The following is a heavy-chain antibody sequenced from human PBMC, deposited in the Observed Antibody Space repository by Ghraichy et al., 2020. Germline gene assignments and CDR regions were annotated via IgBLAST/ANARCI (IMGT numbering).Heavy chain of an antibody. V-gene: IGHV4-30-2*01. CDR3: ARSYDQADYGWFGP. J-gene: IGHJ5*02. Sequence: SETLSLTCAVSGASIAIGDYFWNWLRQPPGKGPEWIGYISRNGDTNYNPSLRGRVSMSIDMFKSHFSLQLTSVTAADTAVYYCARSYDQADYGWFGPWGQGSLVTVSS. D-gene: IGHD4/OR15-4a*01. CDR1: GASIAIGDYF. CDR2: ISRNGDT.